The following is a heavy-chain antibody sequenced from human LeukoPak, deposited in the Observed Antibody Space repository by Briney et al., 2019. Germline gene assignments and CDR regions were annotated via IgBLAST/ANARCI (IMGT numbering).Heavy chain of an antibody. Sequence: ASVKVSCKASGYTFTGYYMHWVRQAPGQGLEWVGWINPNSGGTNYAQKFQGRVTMTRDTSISTAYMELSRLRSDDTAVYYCARVFTRGSYRRFDPWGQGTLVTVSS. CDR2: INPNSGGT. J-gene: IGHJ5*02. CDR1: GYTFTGYY. D-gene: IGHD1-26*01. CDR3: ARVFTRGSYRRFDP. V-gene: IGHV1-2*02.